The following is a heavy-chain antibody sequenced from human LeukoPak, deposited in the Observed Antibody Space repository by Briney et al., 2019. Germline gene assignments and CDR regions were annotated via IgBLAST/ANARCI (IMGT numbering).Heavy chain of an antibody. V-gene: IGHV4-38-2*02. Sequence: SQTLSLTCTVSGYSISSGYYWGWLRQPPGKGLEWIGSGSTYYNPSLKSRVTISVDTSKNQFSLKLSSVTAADTAVYYCARLGIITEAGSNDYWGQGTLVTVSS. CDR1: GYSISSGYY. CDR2: SGST. J-gene: IGHJ4*02. D-gene: IGHD6-13*01. CDR3: ARLGIITEAGSNDY.